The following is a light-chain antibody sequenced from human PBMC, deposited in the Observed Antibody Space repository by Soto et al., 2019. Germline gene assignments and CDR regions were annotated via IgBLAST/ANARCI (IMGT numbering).Light chain of an antibody. V-gene: IGKV1-5*03. CDR3: QQYKNYWT. J-gene: IGKJ1*01. CDR1: QSISRW. Sequence: DVQMTQSPSTLSASVGDRVTITCRASQSISRWLAWYQQKPGKAPKLLIYETSSLEDEVPSRFNGSGSRTEFSLTITSLQPEDFASYYCQQYKNYWTFGQGTKVDMK. CDR2: ETS.